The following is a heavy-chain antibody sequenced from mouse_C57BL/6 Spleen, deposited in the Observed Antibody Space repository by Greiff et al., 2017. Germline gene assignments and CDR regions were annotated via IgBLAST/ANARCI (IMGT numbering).Heavy chain of an antibody. CDR2: ISSGSSTI. D-gene: IGHD2-3*01. CDR3: ASRYDGYSSWFAY. CDR1: GFTFSDYG. Sequence: EVQGVESGGGLVKPGGSLKLSCAASGFTFSDYGMHWVRQAPEKGLEWVAYISSGSSTIYYADTVKGRFTISRDNAKNTLFLQMTSLRSEDTAMYYCASRYDGYSSWFAYWGQGTLVTVSA. V-gene: IGHV5-17*01. J-gene: IGHJ3*01.